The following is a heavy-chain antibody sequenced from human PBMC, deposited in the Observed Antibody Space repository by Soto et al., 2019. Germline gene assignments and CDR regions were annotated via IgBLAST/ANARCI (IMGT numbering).Heavy chain of an antibody. J-gene: IGHJ4*02. D-gene: IGHD5-12*01. Sequence: EVQLVESGGGLVQPGGSLRLSCAASGFTLSSFWMHWVRQAPGKGLVWVSRINGDGSTTSYVDSVKGRFTISRDNAKNTLYLQMNSLRAEETAVYYCTRSKDGYNLVADYWGQGTLVTVSS. CDR1: GFTLSSFW. CDR2: INGDGSTT. CDR3: TRSKDGYNLVADY. V-gene: IGHV3-74*01.